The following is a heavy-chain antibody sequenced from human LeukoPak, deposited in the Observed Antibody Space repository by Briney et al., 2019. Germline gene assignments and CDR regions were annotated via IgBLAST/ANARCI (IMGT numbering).Heavy chain of an antibody. D-gene: IGHD4-23*01. V-gene: IGHV3-7*01. Sequence: HPRGSLRLSCAASGFTFSSYWMSWVRQAPGKGLEWVANIKQDGSEKYYVDSVKGRFTISRDNAKNSLYLQMNSLRAEDTAVYYCAREGHGGTLDYWGQGTLVTVSS. CDR1: GFTFSSYW. J-gene: IGHJ4*02. CDR3: AREGHGGTLDY. CDR2: IKQDGSEK.